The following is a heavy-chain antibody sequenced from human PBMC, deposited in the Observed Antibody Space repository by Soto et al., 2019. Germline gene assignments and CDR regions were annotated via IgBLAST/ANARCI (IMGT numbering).Heavy chain of an antibody. J-gene: IGHJ5*02. V-gene: IGHV4-39*01. Sequence: SETLSLTCTVSGGSISSSSYYWGWIRQPPGKGLEWIGSIYYSGSTYYNPSLKSRVTISVDTSKNQFSLKLSSVTAADTAVYYCARTHDYGNWFDPWGQGTLVTVSS. CDR2: IYYSGST. CDR1: GGSISSSSYY. CDR3: ARTHDYGNWFDP. D-gene: IGHD4-17*01.